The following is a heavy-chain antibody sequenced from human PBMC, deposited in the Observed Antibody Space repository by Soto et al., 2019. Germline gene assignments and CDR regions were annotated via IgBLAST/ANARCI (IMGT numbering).Heavy chain of an antibody. J-gene: IGHJ4*02. V-gene: IGHV1-18*01. CDR3: ARDDGLHSSSWYGYFDY. Sequence: SVKVSCTASGYTLTSYGISWVRQAPGQGFEWMGWISAYNGNTNYAQKLQGRVTMTTDTSTSTAYMELRSLRSDDTAVYYCARDDGLHSSSWYGYFDYWGQGTLVTVSS. CDR1: GYTLTSYG. CDR2: ISAYNGNT. D-gene: IGHD6-13*01.